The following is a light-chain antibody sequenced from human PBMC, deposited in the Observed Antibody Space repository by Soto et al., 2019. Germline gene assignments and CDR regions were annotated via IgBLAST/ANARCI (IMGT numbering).Light chain of an antibody. V-gene: IGKV1-9*01. CDR3: QQLNSYPYT. J-gene: IGKJ2*01. Sequence: IQLTQSPSSLSASIGDRVTITCRASQAIRSYLAWYHQKPGRAPKLLIYAASTLQSGVPSRFSGNGSGTDFTLTISSLQPEDFATYYCQQLNSYPYTFGQGTKLEIK. CDR2: AAS. CDR1: QAIRSY.